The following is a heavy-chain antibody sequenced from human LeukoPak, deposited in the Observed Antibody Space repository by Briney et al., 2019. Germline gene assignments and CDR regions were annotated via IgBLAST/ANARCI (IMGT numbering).Heavy chain of an antibody. CDR3: ARVMRRVSSGYYDY. D-gene: IGHD3-22*01. J-gene: IGHJ4*02. V-gene: IGHV4-34*01. Sequence: SETLSLTCAVYGGSFSGYYWSWIRQPPGKGLEWIGEINHSGSTNYNPSLKSRVTISVDTSKNQFSLKLSSVTAADTAVYYCARVMRRVSSGYYDYWGQGTLGTVSS. CDR2: INHSGST. CDR1: GGSFSGYY.